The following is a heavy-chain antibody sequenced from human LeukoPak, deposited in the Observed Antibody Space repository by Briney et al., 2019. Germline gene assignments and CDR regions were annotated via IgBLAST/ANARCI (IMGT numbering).Heavy chain of an antibody. CDR1: GFTFSDYY. CDR2: ISSSSTYT. CDR3: ALHSSSWTIDS. Sequence: GGSLRLSCAVSGFTFSDYYMSWIRQAPGRGLEWDSYISSSSTYTKYADSVKGRVTISRDNAKNSLYLEKNSLRAEDTAVYYCALHSSSWTIDSWGPGTLVTVSS. D-gene: IGHD6-13*01. J-gene: IGHJ4*02. V-gene: IGHV3-11*06.